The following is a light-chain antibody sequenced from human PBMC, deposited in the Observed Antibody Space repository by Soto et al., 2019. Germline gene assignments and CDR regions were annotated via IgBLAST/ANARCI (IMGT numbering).Light chain of an antibody. Sequence: QSVLTQPPSASGAPGQRVTISCSGGSSNIGSNPVNWYQQLPETAPKLLIYNDNQRPSGVPDRFSGSRSGTSASLAISGLQSEGEADYYCAAWDDSLGGFVAFGGGTKLTVL. CDR2: NDN. CDR3: AAWDDSLGGFVA. CDR1: SSNIGSNP. J-gene: IGLJ2*01. V-gene: IGLV1-44*01.